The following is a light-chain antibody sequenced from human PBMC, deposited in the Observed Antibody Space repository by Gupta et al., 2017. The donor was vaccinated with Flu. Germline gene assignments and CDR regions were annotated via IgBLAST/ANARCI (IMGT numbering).Light chain of an antibody. CDR1: QTISRW. CDR3: HHYKGDSLT. J-gene: IGKJ2*01. V-gene: IGKV1-5*03. CDR2: EAS. Sequence: DIQMTQSPSTLSASVGDRVTITCRASQTISRWLAWYRQSPGKAPNLLIYEASSLQSGVPSRFSGSESGTEFTLTISSLQPDDFATYYCHHYKGDSLTFGQGTRLEIK.